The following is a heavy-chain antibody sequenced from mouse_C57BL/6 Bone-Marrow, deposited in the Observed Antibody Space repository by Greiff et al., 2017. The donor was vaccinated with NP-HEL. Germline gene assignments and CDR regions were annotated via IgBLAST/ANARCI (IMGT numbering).Heavy chain of an antibody. CDR2: IYPGSGST. Sequence: QVQLQQPGAELVKPGASVKMSCKASGYTFTSYWITWVKQRPGQGLEWIGDIYPGSGSTNYNEKFKSKATLTVDTSSSTAYMQLSSLTSEDSAVYYCASYCGSSFPSSWYFDVWGTGTTVTVSS. D-gene: IGHD1-1*01. CDR3: ASYCGSSFPSSWYFDV. V-gene: IGHV1-55*01. CDR1: GYTFTSYW. J-gene: IGHJ1*03.